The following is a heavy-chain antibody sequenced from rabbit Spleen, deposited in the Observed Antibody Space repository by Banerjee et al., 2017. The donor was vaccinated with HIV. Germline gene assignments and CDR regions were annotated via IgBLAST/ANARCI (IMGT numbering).Heavy chain of an antibody. CDR1: GFTLSRYY. V-gene: IGHV1S7*01. CDR3: VRGASSTGYYSL. CDR2: IDPVFGVA. Sequence: QLEESAGGLVQPGGSLKLSCKASGFTLSRYYMNWVRQAPGKGLEWIGYIDPVFGVAYYANWVNGRFSISRENAQNTLYLQLNSLTAADTATYFCVRGASSTGYYSLWGQGTLVTVS. D-gene: IGHD1-1*01. J-gene: IGHJ6*01.